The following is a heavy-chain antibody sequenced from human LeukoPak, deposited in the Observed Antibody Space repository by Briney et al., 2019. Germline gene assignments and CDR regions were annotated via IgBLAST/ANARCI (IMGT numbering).Heavy chain of an antibody. V-gene: IGHV3-23*01. Sequence: GGSLRLSCAASGFTFSSYAMGWVRQAPGKGLEWVSAISGSGGSTYYADSVKGRFTISRDNSKNTLYLQMNSLKAEDTAVYYCAKVDYDFWSGYPGGPDYWGQGTLITVSS. D-gene: IGHD3-3*01. J-gene: IGHJ4*02. CDR2: ISGSGGST. CDR1: GFTFSSYA. CDR3: AKVDYDFWSGYPGGPDY.